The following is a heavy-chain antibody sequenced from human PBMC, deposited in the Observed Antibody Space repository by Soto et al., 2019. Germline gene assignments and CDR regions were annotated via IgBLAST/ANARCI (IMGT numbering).Heavy chain of an antibody. CDR2: IYYSGST. CDR1: GGSISSGDYY. Sequence: QVQLQESGPGLVKTSQTLSLTCTVSGGSISSGDYYWSWIRQPPGKGLEWIGYIYYSGSTYYNPSLKSRVTISVDTSKNQLSLKLSSVTAADTAVYYCARCGWGLPYFDYWGQGTLVTVSS. J-gene: IGHJ4*02. D-gene: IGHD1-26*01. V-gene: IGHV4-30-4*01. CDR3: ARCGWGLPYFDY.